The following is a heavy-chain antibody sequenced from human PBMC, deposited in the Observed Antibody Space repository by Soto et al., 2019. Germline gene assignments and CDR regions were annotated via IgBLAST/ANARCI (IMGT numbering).Heavy chain of an antibody. CDR3: ARDRVYSGYSFFNQGFGGAFEF. CDR2: IYYSGST. D-gene: IGHD5-12*01. J-gene: IGHJ3*01. V-gene: IGHV4-59*01. CDR1: GGSISSYY. Sequence: PSETLSLTCTVSGGSISSYYWSWIRQPPGKGLEWIGYIYYSGSTNYDPSLKSRVTISVDTSKNQFSLKLSSVTAADTAVYYCARDRVYSGYSFFNQGFGGAFEFRGQGTMVTVSS.